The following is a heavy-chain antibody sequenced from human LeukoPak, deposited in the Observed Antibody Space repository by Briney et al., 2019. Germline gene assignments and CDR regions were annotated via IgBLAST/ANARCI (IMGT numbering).Heavy chain of an antibody. J-gene: IGHJ3*02. V-gene: IGHV6-1*01. D-gene: IGHD3-22*01. CDR1: GDSVSSNSAA. CDR2: TYYRSKWYN. Sequence: SQTLSLTCAISGDSVSSNSAAWNWIRQSPSRGLEWLGRTYYRSKWYNDYAVSVKSRITINPDTSKNQFSLQLNSVTPEDTAVYYCARVYYDSSLISPHAFDIWGQGTMVTVSS. CDR3: ARVYYDSSLISPHAFDI.